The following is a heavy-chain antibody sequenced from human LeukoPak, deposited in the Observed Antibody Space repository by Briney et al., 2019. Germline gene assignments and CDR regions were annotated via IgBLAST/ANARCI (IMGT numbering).Heavy chain of an antibody. CDR1: SGSLSDYF. V-gene: IGHV4-34*01. Sequence: SETLSLTCAVYSGSLSDYFWSWIRQSPGKGLEWIGEINHSGSTMYNPSLKSRVTISVDTSKNQFSLRLSSVTAADTAVYYCAREGTTDSSTWYMSWFDPWGQGTLVTVSS. D-gene: IGHD6-13*01. CDR3: AREGTTDSSTWYMSWFDP. J-gene: IGHJ5*02. CDR2: INHSGST.